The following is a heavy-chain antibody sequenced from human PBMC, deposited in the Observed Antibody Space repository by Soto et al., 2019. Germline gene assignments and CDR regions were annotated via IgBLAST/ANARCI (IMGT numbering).Heavy chain of an antibody. CDR3: TRAPPAGRAYYCGVDF. V-gene: IGHV4-39*01. CDR1: GISISTNSDY. J-gene: IGHJ6*01. Sequence: XETLRLTGTLSGISISTNSDYWGWLRQPPGKGLEWIGSIYSSGSTNYNPSLKSRVTISVDTSKKQLSRRLRSVTATDTAVYYCTRAPPAGRAYYCGVDFWGQGPRVTVSS. CDR2: IYSSGST.